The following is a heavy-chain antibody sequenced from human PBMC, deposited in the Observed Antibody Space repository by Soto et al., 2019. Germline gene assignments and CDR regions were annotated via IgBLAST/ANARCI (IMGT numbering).Heavy chain of an antibody. CDR3: ARTYSSSWSPFDY. Sequence: VQLQQWGAGLLKPSETLSLTCAVYGGSFSGYYWSWIRQPPGKGLEWIGEINQSGGTNYNPSLKSRVTISVDTSKNQFSLKLSSVTAADTAVYYRARTYSSSWSPFDYWGQGTLVTVSS. J-gene: IGHJ4*02. V-gene: IGHV4-34*01. CDR2: INQSGGT. D-gene: IGHD6-13*01. CDR1: GGSFSGYY.